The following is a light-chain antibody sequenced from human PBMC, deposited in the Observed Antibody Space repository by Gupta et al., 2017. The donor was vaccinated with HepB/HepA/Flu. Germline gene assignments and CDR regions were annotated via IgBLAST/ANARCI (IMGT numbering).Light chain of an antibody. V-gene: IGKV3D-20*01. Sequence: EIVLTQSPATLSLSPGERATLSCGASQSVSSSYLAWYQQKPGRAPRLLIYDASSRATGIPDRFSGSGCGTDFTLTISRREPEDFAVYYCQQYGSSTGWTFGQGTKVEIK. CDR3: QQYGSSTGWT. CDR1: QSVSSSY. J-gene: IGKJ1*01. CDR2: DAS.